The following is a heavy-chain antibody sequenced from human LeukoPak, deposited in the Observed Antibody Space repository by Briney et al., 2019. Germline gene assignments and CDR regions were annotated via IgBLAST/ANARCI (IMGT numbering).Heavy chain of an antibody. CDR3: ASVIGVVSEGWSWGI. D-gene: IGHD1-26*01. CDR1: GGSISSGGYS. Sequence: SQTLSLTCAVSGGSISSGGYSWSWIRQPPGKGLEWIGYIYHSGSTYYNPSLKSRVTISVDRSKNQFSLKLSSVTAADTAVYYCASVIGVVSEGWSWGIWGQGTMVTVSS. J-gene: IGHJ3*02. V-gene: IGHV4-30-2*01. CDR2: IYHSGST.